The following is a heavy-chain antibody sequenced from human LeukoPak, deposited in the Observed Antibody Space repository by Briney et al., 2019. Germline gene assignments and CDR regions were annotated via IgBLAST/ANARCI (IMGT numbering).Heavy chain of an antibody. D-gene: IGHD5-12*01. CDR1: GFTFSSYA. Sequence: GRSLRLSCAASGFTFSSYAMHWVRQAPGKGLEWVAVISYDGSNKYYADSVKGRFTISRDNSKNTLYLQMNSLRAEDTAVYYCARESSDSGYALLHNWFDPWGQGTLVTVSS. CDR3: ARESSDSGYALLHNWFDP. CDR2: ISYDGSNK. J-gene: IGHJ5*02. V-gene: IGHV3-30*01.